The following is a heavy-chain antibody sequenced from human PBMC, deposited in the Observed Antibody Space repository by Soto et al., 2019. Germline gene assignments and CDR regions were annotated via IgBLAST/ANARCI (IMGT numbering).Heavy chain of an antibody. CDR2: ISYDGTTE. Sequence: QVQLVESGGSVVQPGRSLRLSCAASGFTFSHFPMHWVRQSPGRGLEWMAVISYDGTTENYADSVKGRFTISRDNFKSILHLQMDSLRPEDTALYFCARDRTPSPRDIEYYFDYGGQGALVTVSS. CDR1: GFTFSHFP. J-gene: IGHJ4*02. V-gene: IGHV3-30-3*01. D-gene: IGHD5-12*01. CDR3: ARDRTPSPRDIEYYFDY.